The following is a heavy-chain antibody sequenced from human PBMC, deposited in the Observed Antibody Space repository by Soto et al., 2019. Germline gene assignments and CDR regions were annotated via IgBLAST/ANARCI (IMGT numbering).Heavy chain of an antibody. Sequence: VGSLRLSCAASGFTFSSYWMSWVRQAPGKGLEWVANIKQDGSEIYYVDSVKGRFTISRDNAKNSLYLQMDSLRAEDTAVYYCARDRLIVGVTASFDYWGQGTLVTVSS. D-gene: IGHD1-26*01. CDR2: IKQDGSEI. CDR1: GFTFSSYW. J-gene: IGHJ4*02. V-gene: IGHV3-7*01. CDR3: ARDRLIVGVTASFDY.